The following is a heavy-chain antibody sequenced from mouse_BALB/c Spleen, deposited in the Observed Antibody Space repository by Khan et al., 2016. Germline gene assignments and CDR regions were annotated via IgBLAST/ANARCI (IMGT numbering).Heavy chain of an antibody. V-gene: IGHV3-6*02. CDR2: ISYDGSN. CDR1: GYSITSGYY. D-gene: IGHD2-13*01. CDR3: ARGLPPDY. Sequence: EVQLQEPGPGLVKPSQSLSLTCSVTGYSITSGYYWNWIRQFPGNKLEWMGFISYDGSNNYNPSLKNRISITRDTSKNQFFLKLNSVTAEDTATYFCARGLPPDYWGQGTTLTVSS. J-gene: IGHJ2*01.